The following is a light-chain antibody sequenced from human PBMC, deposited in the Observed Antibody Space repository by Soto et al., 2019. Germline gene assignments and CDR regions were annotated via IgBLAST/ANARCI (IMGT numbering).Light chain of an antibody. J-gene: IGLJ1*01. CDR3: SSYAGSDNYV. V-gene: IGLV2-8*01. Sequence: QSALTQPPSASGSPGQSVTISCTGTSSDVGGYNSVSWYQHLPGKAPKLMIYEVSKRPSGVPDRFSGSKSANTASLTVSRLQAEDEAAYYCSSYAGSDNYVFGTGTKLTVL. CDR2: EVS. CDR1: SSDVGGYNS.